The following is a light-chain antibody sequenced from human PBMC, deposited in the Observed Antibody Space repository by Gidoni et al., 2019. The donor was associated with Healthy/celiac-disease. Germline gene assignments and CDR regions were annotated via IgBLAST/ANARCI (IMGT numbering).Light chain of an antibody. Sequence: IVMTQSPASLAVSLGERATINCKSSQSVLYSSNNKNYLAWYQQKPGQPPKLLIYGASTRETGVPDRFSGSGSGTDFTLTISSLQAEDVAVYYCQQYYSTPFTFXPXTKVDIK. CDR1: QSVLYSSNNKNY. CDR2: GAS. J-gene: IGKJ3*01. V-gene: IGKV4-1*01. CDR3: QQYYSTPFT.